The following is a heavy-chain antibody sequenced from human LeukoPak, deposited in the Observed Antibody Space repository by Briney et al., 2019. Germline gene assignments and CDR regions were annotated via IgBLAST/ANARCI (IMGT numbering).Heavy chain of an antibody. D-gene: IGHD3-10*01. J-gene: IGHJ4*02. CDR1: GGTFSSYA. CDR2: IIPMLGTV. V-gene: IGHV1-69*04. CDR3: ASGYYYGLPHY. Sequence: SVKVSCKVFGGTFSSYAINWVRQAPGQGLEWMGRIIPMLGTVNCAQKFQGRVTIIADKFTSTAYMELSSLRSEDTAVYFCASGYYYGLPHYWGQGTLVTVSS.